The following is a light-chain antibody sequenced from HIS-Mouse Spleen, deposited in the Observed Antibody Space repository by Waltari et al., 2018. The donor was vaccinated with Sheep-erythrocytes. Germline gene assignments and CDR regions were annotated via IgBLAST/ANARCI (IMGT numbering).Light chain of an antibody. J-gene: IGLJ2*01. V-gene: IGLV2-11*01. Sequence: QSALTQPRSVSGSPGQSVTISCTGTSSDVGGYNYVPWYQQHPGKAPKLSIYDVSKRPSGVPDRVSGSKSGNTASLTISGLQAEDEADYYCCSYAGSYTLVFGGGTKLTVL. CDR2: DVS. CDR3: CSYAGSYTLV. CDR1: SSDVGGYNY.